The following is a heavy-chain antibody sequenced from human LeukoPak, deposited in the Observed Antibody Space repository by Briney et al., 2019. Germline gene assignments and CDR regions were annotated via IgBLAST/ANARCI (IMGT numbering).Heavy chain of an antibody. CDR3: ARDNGLYFDY. CDR1: GGSISSYY. V-gene: IGHV4-59*01. J-gene: IGHJ4*02. Sequence: SETLSLTCTVSGGSISSYYWSWIRQPPGKGLEWIGYIYYSGSTNYNPSLKSRVTISVGTSKNQFSLKLSSVTAADTAVYYCARDNGLYFDYWGQGTLVTVSS. CDR2: IYYSGST.